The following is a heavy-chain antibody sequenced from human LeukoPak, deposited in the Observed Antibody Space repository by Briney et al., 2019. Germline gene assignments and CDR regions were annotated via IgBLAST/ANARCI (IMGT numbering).Heavy chain of an antibody. CDR1: GGTFSSYA. CDR3: ARVRVVPAAMSPSGDYYYYMDV. CDR2: IIPIFGTA. D-gene: IGHD2-2*01. V-gene: IGHV1-69*01. J-gene: IGHJ6*03. Sequence: SVKVSCKASGGTFSSYAISWVRQAPGQGLEWMGGIIPIFGTANYAQKFQGRVTITADESTSTAYMELSSLRSEDTAVYYCARVRVVPAAMSPSGDYYYYMDVWGKGTTVTVSS.